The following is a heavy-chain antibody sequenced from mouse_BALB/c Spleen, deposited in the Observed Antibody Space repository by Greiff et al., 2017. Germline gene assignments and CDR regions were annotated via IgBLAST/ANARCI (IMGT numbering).Heavy chain of an antibody. D-gene: IGHD3-3*01. J-gene: IGHJ3*01. CDR1: GYSITSYYA. CDR3: ARGDLFAY. V-gene: IGHV3-2*02. CDR2: ISYSGST. Sequence: EVKLQESGPGLVKPSQSLSLTCTVTGYSITSYYAWNWIRPVPGNKLEWMGYISYSGSTSYNPSLKSRISITRDTSKNQFFLQLNSVTTEDTATYYCARGDLFAYWGQGTLVTVSA.